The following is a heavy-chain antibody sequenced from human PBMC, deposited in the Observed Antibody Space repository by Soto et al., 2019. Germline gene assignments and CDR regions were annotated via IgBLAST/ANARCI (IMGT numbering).Heavy chain of an antibody. D-gene: IGHD3-3*01. Sequence: QLQLQESGPGLVKPSETLSLTCTVSGGSISSSSYYWGWIRQPPGKGLEWIGSIYYSGSTYYNPSLKSRVTISVATSKNQFSLKLSFLTAADTAVYYCAGGGSGYYFFDYWGQGTLVTVSS. CDR2: IYYSGST. V-gene: IGHV4-39*01. CDR3: AGGGSGYYFFDY. CDR1: GGSISSSSYY. J-gene: IGHJ4*02.